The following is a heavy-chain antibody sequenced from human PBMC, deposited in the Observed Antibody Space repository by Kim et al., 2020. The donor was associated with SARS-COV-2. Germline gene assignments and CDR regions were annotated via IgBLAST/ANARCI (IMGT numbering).Heavy chain of an antibody. V-gene: IGHV3-48*03. D-gene: IGHD6-13*01. CDR2: ISSSGSTI. J-gene: IGHJ6*02. CDR3: ARDSSSSWIGGGYYYYYGMDV. Sequence: GGSLRLSCAASGFTFSSYEMNWVRQAPGKGLEWVSYISSSGSTIYYADSVKGRFTISRDNAKNSLYLQMNSLRAEDTAVYYCARDSSSSWIGGGYYYYYGMDVWGQGTTVTVSS. CDR1: GFTFSSYE.